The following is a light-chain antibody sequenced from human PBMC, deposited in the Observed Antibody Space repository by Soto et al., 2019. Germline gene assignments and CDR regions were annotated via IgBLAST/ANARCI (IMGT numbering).Light chain of an antibody. J-gene: IGKJ2*01. CDR1: QLISTW. CDR3: QQYNGYLYA. V-gene: IGKV1-5*01. Sequence: DIQMTQSPSTLSASVGDRVTITCRASQLISTWLAWYQQKPGQAPKLLIYGASSLESGVPSRFSGSGSGTEFALPISSLQPDDFATYYCQQYNGYLYAFGQRNNVEI. CDR2: GAS.